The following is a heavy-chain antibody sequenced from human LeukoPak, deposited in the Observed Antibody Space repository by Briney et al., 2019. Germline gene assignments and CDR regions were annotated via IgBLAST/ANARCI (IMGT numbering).Heavy chain of an antibody. CDR3: ARGGSTSSFSHFHH. D-gene: IGHD6-6*01. V-gene: IGHV3-21*01. Sequence: GGSLRLSCAASGFTFSTYSMNCVRQAPGKGLEWVSSISGSSSFIYYADSVKGRFTISRDNAKNSLYPQMNSLRAEDTAVYYCARGGSTSSFSHFHHWGQGTLVTVSS. CDR2: ISGSSSFI. CDR1: GFTFSTYS. J-gene: IGHJ1*01.